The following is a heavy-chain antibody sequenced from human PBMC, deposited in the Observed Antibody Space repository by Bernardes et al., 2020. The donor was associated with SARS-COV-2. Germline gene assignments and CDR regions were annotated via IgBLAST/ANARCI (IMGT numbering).Heavy chain of an antibody. CDR3: ARWFGMITRAWFDP. Sequence: SGPTLGKPTQTLTLTCTFSGFSLSTNGLGVGWIRQPPGKALEWLALIYWDDDKRYSPSLKSRLTITKDTSKNQVVLKMTNMDPVDTATYYCARWFGMITRAWFDPWGQGILVTVSS. V-gene: IGHV2-5*02. CDR2: IYWDDDK. D-gene: IGHD3-16*01. J-gene: IGHJ5*02. CDR1: GFSLSTNGLG.